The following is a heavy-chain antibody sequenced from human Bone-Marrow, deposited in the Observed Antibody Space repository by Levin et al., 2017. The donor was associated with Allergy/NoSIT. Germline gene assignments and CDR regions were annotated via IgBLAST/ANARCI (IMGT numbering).Heavy chain of an antibody. Sequence: PGGSLRLSCVASGFTFEDYAMHWVREVPGKGLQWVSGITWNSDNIGYADSVKGRFTVSRDNGKKSLFLQMNSLRPEDTALYYCAKVRAAAVGTGYFDSWGQGILVTVSS. CDR2: ITWNSDNI. CDR3: AKVRAAAVGTGYFDS. V-gene: IGHV3-9*01. D-gene: IGHD6-13*01. CDR1: GFTFEDYA. J-gene: IGHJ4*02.